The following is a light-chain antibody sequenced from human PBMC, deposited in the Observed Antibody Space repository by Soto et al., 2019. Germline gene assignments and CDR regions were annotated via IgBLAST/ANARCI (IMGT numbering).Light chain of an antibody. Sequence: DIQMTQSPSSLSASVGDRVTITCRASQSISTYLNWYQQKPGKAPKVLIYAASSLQSGVPSRFSGSGSGTDFTLPITSLQPEDCAAYYCQQSYSAPYSFGQGTKLEIK. J-gene: IGKJ2*03. CDR1: QSISTY. CDR2: AAS. V-gene: IGKV1-39*01. CDR3: QQSYSAPYS.